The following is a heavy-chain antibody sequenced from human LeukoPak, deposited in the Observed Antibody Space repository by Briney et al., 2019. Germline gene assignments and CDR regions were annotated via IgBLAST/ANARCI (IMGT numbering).Heavy chain of an antibody. D-gene: IGHD6-19*01. CDR3: ARGCGSGWGKDY. CDR2: IWYDGSNK. CDR1: GFTFSSYG. Sequence: PGGSLRLSCAASGFTFSSYGMHRVRQAPGKGLEWVAVIWYDGSNKYYADSVKGRFTISRDNSNNTLYLQMNSLRAEDTAVYYCARGCGSGWGKDYWGQGTLVTVSS. J-gene: IGHJ4*02. V-gene: IGHV3-33*01.